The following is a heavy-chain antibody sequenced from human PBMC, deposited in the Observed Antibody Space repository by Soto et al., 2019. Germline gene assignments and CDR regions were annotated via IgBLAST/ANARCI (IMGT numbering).Heavy chain of an antibody. J-gene: IGHJ4*02. CDR1: GFTFSSYS. CDR3: ARAGSSADFDY. CDR2: ISSSSSTI. V-gene: IGHV3-48*01. Sequence: GGSLRLSCAASGFTFSSYSMNWVRQAPGKGLEWVSYISSSSSTIYYADSVKGRFTISRDNAKNSLYLQMNSLRAEDTAVYYCARAGSSADFDYWGQGTLVTVSS. D-gene: IGHD6-6*01.